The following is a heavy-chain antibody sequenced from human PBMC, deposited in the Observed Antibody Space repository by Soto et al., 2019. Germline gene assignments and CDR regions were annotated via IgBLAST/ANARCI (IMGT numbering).Heavy chain of an antibody. CDR2: IYPGDSDT. CDR3: ARQYCSSTTCYQDS. CDR1: GYSFTSYW. J-gene: IGHJ4*02. Sequence: LKISFKGSGYSFTSYWIGWVRQMPGKGLEWMGIIYPGDSDTRYSPSFQGQVTISADKSISTAYLQWSSLKASDTAMYYCARQYCSSTTCYQDSWGQGTLVTVSS. V-gene: IGHV5-51*01. D-gene: IGHD2-2*01.